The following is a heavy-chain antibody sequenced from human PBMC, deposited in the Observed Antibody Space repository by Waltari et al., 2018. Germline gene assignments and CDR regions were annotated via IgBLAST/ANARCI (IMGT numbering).Heavy chain of an antibody. CDR3: ARENYYGSGTYPMDV. J-gene: IGHJ6*04. Sequence: EVQLVESGAGLVHPGGSLGLSCAASEFTFSSYRMNWVRQAPGKGLEWVSYISSSSTTIYYADSVKGRFTISRDNAKNSLYLQMNSLRDEDTAVYYCARENYYGSGTYPMDVWGKGTTVTVSS. CDR1: EFTFSSYR. D-gene: IGHD3-10*01. CDR2: ISSSSTTI. V-gene: IGHV3-48*02.